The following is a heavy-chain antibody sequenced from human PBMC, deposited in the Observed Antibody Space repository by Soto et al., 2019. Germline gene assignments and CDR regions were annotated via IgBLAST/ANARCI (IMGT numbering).Heavy chain of an antibody. V-gene: IGHV3-74*01. CDR3: AKDRDRYSGTHNTFDY. CDR1: GFTFSSYW. CDR2: INSDGSST. J-gene: IGHJ4*02. Sequence: PGGSLRLSCAASGFTFSSYWMRWVRQAPGKGLVWVSRINSDGSSTSYADSVKGRFTISRDNAKNTLYLQMNSLRAEDTAVYYCAKDRDRYSGTHNTFDYWGQGTLVTVSS. D-gene: IGHD1-26*01.